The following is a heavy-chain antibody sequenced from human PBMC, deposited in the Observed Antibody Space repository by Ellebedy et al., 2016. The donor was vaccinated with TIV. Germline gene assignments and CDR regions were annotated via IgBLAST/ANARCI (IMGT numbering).Heavy chain of an antibody. CDR3: ASQWLAN. CDR2: IDTDSAHI. J-gene: IGHJ4*02. D-gene: IGHD6-19*01. CDR1: GFTFSTYS. Sequence: GESLKISCAASGFTFSTYSMNWVRQAPGKGLEWVSSIDTDSAHIYYGESLKGRCTTSRDNAKNTLYLQLNSLRVEDTAVYYCASQWLANWGQGTLVTVSS. V-gene: IGHV3-21*01.